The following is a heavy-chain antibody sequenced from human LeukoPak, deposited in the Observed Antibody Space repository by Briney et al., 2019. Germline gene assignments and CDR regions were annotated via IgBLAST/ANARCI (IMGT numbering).Heavy chain of an antibody. Sequence: SETLSLTCTVSGGSISSYYWSWIRQPPGKGLEWIGYIYYSGSTNYNPSLKSRVTISVDTSKNQFSLKLNSVTAVDTAVYYCARCKPGGYFYYYYMDVWGKGTTVTISS. J-gene: IGHJ6*03. V-gene: IGHV4-59*08. D-gene: IGHD1-14*01. CDR3: ARCKPGGYFYYYYMDV. CDR1: GGSISSYY. CDR2: IYYSGST.